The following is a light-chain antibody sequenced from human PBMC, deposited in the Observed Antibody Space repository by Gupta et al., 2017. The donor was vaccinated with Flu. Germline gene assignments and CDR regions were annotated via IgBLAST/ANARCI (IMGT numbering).Light chain of an antibody. J-gene: IGKJ2*04. Sequence: IQMTQSPSTLSASVADRVTITCRASQSIRSWFAGYQQKPGKAPKLLIHKASILESGGPSRCSGSGSGTEETPPISSLQPDDHAADYCRQYDANACSFGQGTKLEIK. CDR3: RQYDANACS. V-gene: IGKV1-5*03. CDR1: QSIRSW. CDR2: KAS.